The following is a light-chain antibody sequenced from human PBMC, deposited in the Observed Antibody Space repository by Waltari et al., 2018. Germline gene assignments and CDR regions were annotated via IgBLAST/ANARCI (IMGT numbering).Light chain of an antibody. Sequence: VVLTQSPATLSVSPGETAIIPCRASQSTSSNLAWYQQKPGQAPRLLIYDASTRATPIPAKFSGSGSGTEFTLTINRLQSEDSATYYCQQYNRWPPITFGQGTRLEIK. V-gene: IGKV3-15*01. CDR1: QSTSSN. CDR3: QQYNRWPPIT. CDR2: DAS. J-gene: IGKJ5*01.